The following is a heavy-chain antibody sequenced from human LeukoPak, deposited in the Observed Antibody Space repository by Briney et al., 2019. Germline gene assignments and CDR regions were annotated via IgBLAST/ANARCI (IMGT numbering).Heavy chain of an antibody. V-gene: IGHV3-23*01. CDR3: AKVDTAMVHLGY. Sequence: GGSLRLSCVASGLTFSRYAMTWVRQAPGKGLEWVSSITASGDTTYYADSVRGRFTVSRDNSKNSLYLQMNGLRAEDTALYYCAKVDTAMVHLGYWGQGTLVTVSS. J-gene: IGHJ4*02. CDR2: ITASGDTT. D-gene: IGHD5-18*01. CDR1: GLTFSRYA.